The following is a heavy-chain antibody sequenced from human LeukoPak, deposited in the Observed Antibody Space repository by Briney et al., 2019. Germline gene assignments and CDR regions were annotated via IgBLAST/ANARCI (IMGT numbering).Heavy chain of an antibody. D-gene: IGHD6-19*01. Sequence: GGSLRLSCAASGFSFSSDGMHWVRRAPGQGLEWVAVISYDGTKKVYRDSVRGRFTISRDNSKNTLYLQMNTLRVEDTAVYHCVKEQSSGYYRVADYWGQGTLVTVSS. J-gene: IGHJ4*02. CDR1: GFSFSSDG. CDR3: VKEQSSGYYRVADY. CDR2: ISYDGTKK. V-gene: IGHV3-30*18.